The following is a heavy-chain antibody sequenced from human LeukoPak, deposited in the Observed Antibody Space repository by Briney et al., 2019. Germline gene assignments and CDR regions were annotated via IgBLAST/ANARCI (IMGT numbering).Heavy chain of an antibody. CDR3: AKDDFRSHIVATGRGLLSY. CDR1: GFTVSSNY. D-gene: IGHD5-12*01. Sequence: GGSLRLSCAASGFTVSSNYMAWVRQAPGKGLEWVSVIYDGGFTDYTDSVKGRFTISRDNSKSTLYLQMNTLRAEDTAVYYCAKDDFRSHIVATGRGLLSYWGQGTLVTVSS. CDR2: IYDGGFT. V-gene: IGHV3-66*01. J-gene: IGHJ4*02.